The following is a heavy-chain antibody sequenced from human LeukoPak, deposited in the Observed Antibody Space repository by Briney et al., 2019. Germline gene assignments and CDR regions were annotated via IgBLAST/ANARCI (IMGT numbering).Heavy chain of an antibody. J-gene: IGHJ4*02. CDR2: IYYSGST. V-gene: IGHV4-39*01. CDR3: ARHRYSSSWTHPYYFDY. CDR1: GGSISGSSYY. D-gene: IGHD6-13*01. Sequence: PSETLSLTCTVSGGSISGSSYYWAWIRQPPGKGLEWIGSIYYSGSTYYNPSLKSRVTISVDTSKNQFSLKLSSVTAADTAVYHCARHRYSSSWTHPYYFDYWGQGTLVTVSS.